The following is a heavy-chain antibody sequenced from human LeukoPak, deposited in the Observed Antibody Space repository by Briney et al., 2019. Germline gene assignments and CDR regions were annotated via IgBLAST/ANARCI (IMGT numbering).Heavy chain of an antibody. CDR3: ARDGHYDILTGYFQD. J-gene: IGHJ1*01. CDR1: GFTFTDYY. Sequence: GGSLRLSCSASGFTFTDYYMSWIRQAPGKGLEWVSYITNSGTTIYYADSVRGRFSISRDNAKNSLYLQMNSLRAEDTAVYYCARDGHYDILTGYFQDWGQGTLVTVSS. V-gene: IGHV3-11*01. D-gene: IGHD3-9*01. CDR2: ITNSGTTI.